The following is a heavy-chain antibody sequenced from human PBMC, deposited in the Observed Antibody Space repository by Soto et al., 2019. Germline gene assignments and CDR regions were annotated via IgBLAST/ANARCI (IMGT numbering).Heavy chain of an antibody. V-gene: IGHV3-23*01. CDR3: AKALNYDFWSGYFYFDY. J-gene: IGHJ4*02. CDR1: GFPFNNYA. Sequence: GGSLRLSCAASGFPFNNYAMSWVRHAPGKGLEWVSGISARGSSLFYVASVKGRFTVSRDNSKNTLYLQMNSLRAEDTAVYYCAKALNYDFWSGYFYFDYWGQGTLVTVSS. D-gene: IGHD3-3*01. CDR2: ISARGSSL.